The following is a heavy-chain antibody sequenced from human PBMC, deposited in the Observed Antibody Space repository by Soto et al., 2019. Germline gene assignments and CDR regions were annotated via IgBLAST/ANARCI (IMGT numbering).Heavy chain of an antibody. Sequence: GASVKVSCKASGYTFTSYGISLVRQAPGQGLEWMGWISAYNGNTNYAQKLQGRVTMTTDTSTSTAHMELRSLRSDDTAVYYCARDEAVAARLVYYYGMDVWGQGTPVTVSS. CDR1: GYTFTSYG. J-gene: IGHJ6*02. CDR2: ISAYNGNT. D-gene: IGHD6-6*01. CDR3: ARDEAVAARLVYYYGMDV. V-gene: IGHV1-18*01.